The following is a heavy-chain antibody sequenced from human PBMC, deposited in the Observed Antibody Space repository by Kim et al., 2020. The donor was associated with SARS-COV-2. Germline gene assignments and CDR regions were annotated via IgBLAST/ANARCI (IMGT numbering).Heavy chain of an antibody. Sequence: SETLSLTCAVYGGSFSGYYWSWIRQPPGKGLEWIGEINHSGSTNYNPSLKSRVTISVDTSKNQFSLKLSSVTAADTAVYYCARGRLLDYWGQGTLVTVSS. CDR1: GGSFSGYY. D-gene: IGHD6-25*01. CDR3: ARGRLLDY. CDR2: INHSGST. J-gene: IGHJ4*02. V-gene: IGHV4-34*01.